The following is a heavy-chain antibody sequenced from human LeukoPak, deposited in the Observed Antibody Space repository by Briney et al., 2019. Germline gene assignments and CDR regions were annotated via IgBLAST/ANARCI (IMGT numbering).Heavy chain of an antibody. CDR3: ARGGGAFVY. V-gene: IGHV4-34*01. D-gene: IGHD1-26*01. CDR2: INHSGST. J-gene: IGHJ4*02. Sequence: GSLRLSCSASGFTFSSYAMHWLRQPPGRGLEWIGQINHSGSTNHNPSLKSRVTISVDTLKDQFYLKLSSVAAADTAVYYCARGGGAFVYWGQGTLLSVSS. CDR1: GFTFSSYA.